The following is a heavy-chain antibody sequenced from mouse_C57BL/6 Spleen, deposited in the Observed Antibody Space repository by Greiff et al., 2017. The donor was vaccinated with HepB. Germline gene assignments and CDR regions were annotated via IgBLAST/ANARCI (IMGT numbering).Heavy chain of an antibody. Sequence: EVQLQESGPELVKPGASVKIPCKASGYTFTDYNMEWVKQSHGKSLEWIGDINPYNGATIYNQKFKGKATLTVDTSSSTAYMELRSLTSEDTAVYCCARRKYSCDGSWFAFWGQGTLVTVSS. CDR1: GYTFTDYN. J-gene: IGHJ3*01. CDR3: ARRKYSCDGSWFAF. V-gene: IGHV1-18*01. CDR2: INPYNGAT. D-gene: IGHD2-12*01.